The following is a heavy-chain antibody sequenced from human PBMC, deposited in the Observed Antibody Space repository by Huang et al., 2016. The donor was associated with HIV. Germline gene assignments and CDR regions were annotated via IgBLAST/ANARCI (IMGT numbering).Heavy chain of an antibody. CDR2: IIPADSDT. J-gene: IGHJ4*02. D-gene: IGHD2-21*02. Sequence: EVQLVQSEAEVKKPGESLKISCRGSGYSFTNYWIGWVRQRPGEGLEWRGVIIPADSDTRYSPSCQGEGTVSADKSTRTAYLQWCSLQASDTAIYYCARSEVLVTAVPFDHWGQGTLVTVSS. CDR3: ARSEVLVTAVPFDH. V-gene: IGHV5-51*03. CDR1: GYSFTNYW.